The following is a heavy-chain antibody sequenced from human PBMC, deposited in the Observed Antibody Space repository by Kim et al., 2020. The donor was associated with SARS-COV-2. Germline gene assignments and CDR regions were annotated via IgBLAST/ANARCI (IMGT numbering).Heavy chain of an antibody. CDR2: ST. V-gene: IGHV4-59*10. CDR3: AKFGFFSLDY. J-gene: IGHJ4*02. Sequence: STNYNPSLKSRVTMSVDTSKNQFSLRLSSVTAADTAVYYCAKFGFFSLDYWGQGTLVTVSS. D-gene: IGHD5-12*01.